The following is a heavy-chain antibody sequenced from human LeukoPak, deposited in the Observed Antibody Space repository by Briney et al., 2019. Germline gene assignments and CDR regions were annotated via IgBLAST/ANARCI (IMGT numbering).Heavy chain of an antibody. D-gene: IGHD5-12*01. Sequence: ASVKVSCKASGYTFTSYYMHWVRQAPGQGLEWMGIINPSGGSTSYAQKFQGRVTMTRDMSTSTVYMGLSSLRSEDTAVYYCARGGYNSAPGKYWYFDLWGRGTLVTVSS. J-gene: IGHJ2*01. CDR3: ARGGYNSAPGKYWYFDL. CDR2: INPSGGST. CDR1: GYTFTSYY. V-gene: IGHV1-46*01.